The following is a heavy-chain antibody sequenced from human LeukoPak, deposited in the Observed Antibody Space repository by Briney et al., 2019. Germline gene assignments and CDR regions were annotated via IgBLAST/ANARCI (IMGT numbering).Heavy chain of an antibody. CDR3: ARGVRGYEEDYAYDI. J-gene: IGHJ3*02. Sequence: GGSLSLSCAASGFTFSSYSMNRDRPAPGQGLEGGTYLRSSSSIINYADSVKGRFAIARDNAKNSLYLQMNSLRAEDTAVYDGARGVRGYEEDYAYDIWGQGTMVTVSS. V-gene: IGHV3-48*04. CDR2: LRSSSSII. CDR1: GFTFSSYS. D-gene: IGHD5-12*01.